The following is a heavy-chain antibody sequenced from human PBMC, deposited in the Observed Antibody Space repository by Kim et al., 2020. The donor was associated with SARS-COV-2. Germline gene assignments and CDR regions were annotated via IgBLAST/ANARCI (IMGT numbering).Heavy chain of an antibody. CDR3: ARLAKYCSGGSCYPTPWNWFDP. CDR1: GYSFTSYW. Sequence: GESLKISCNGSGYSFTSYWIGWVRQLPGKGLEWMGIIYPGDSDTRYSPSFQGQVTISADKSISTAYLQWSSLKASDTAMYFCARLAKYCSGGSCYPTPWNWFDPWGQGTLVTVSS. J-gene: IGHJ5*02. CDR2: IYPGDSDT. V-gene: IGHV5-51*03. D-gene: IGHD2-15*01.